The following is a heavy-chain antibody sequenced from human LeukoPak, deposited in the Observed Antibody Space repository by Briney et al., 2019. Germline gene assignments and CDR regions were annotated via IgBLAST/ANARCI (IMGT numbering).Heavy chain of an antibody. Sequence: ASVKVSCKASGGTFSSYAISWVRQAPGQGLEWMGIINPSGGSTSYAQKFQGRVTMTRDTSTSTVYMELSSLRSEDTAVYYCAREYRYYYNSSGYHYFDYWGQGTLVTVSS. CDR2: INPSGGST. CDR3: AREYRYYYNSSGYHYFDY. J-gene: IGHJ4*02. CDR1: GGTFSSYA. V-gene: IGHV1-46*01. D-gene: IGHD3-22*01.